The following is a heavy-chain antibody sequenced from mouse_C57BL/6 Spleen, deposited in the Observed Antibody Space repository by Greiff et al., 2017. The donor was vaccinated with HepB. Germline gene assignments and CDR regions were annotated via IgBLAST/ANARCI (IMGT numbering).Heavy chain of an antibody. CDR3: ASPNWYFDY. J-gene: IGHJ2*01. Sequence: VKLMESGPELVKPGASVKISCKASGYAFSSSWMNWVKQRPGKGLEWIGRIYPGDGDTNYNGKFKGKATLTADKSSSTAYMQLSSLTSEDSAVYFCASPNWYFDYWGQGTTLTVSS. CDR1: GYAFSSSW. V-gene: IGHV1-82*01. D-gene: IGHD4-1*01. CDR2: IYPGDGDT.